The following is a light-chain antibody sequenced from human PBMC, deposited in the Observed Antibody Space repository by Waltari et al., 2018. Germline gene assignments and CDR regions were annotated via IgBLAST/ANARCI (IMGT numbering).Light chain of an antibody. J-gene: IGLJ2*01. Sequence: QSALTQPASVSGSPGQSITISCTGTSSDIGGYNYASWYQHHPGRAPNLIIYDASKRPSGVSVRFSGSKPGNTASLTISGLQAEDEADYYCSSYTRVSASVVFGGGTKLTVL. CDR2: DAS. CDR3: SSYTRVSASVV. V-gene: IGLV2-14*03. CDR1: SSDIGGYNY.